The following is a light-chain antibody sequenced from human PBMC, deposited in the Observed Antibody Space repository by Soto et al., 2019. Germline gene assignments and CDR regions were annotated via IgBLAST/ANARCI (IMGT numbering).Light chain of an antibody. J-gene: IGLJ3*02. CDR3: SSFAGSNNVL. CDR1: NSDVGGYDF. Sequence: QSALTQPPSASGSPGQSVTISCTGTNSDVGGYDFVSWYQQHPGKAPKLMIYEVNKRPSGVPARFSGSKSGNTASLTVSGLQAEDEASYYCSSFAGSNNVLFGGGTKLTVL. CDR2: EVN. V-gene: IGLV2-8*01.